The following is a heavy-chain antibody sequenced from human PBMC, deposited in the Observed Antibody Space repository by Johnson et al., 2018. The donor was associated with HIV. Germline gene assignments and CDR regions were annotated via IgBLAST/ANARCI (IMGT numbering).Heavy chain of an antibody. CDR1: GFSFSSYG. J-gene: IGHJ3*01. V-gene: IGHV3-23*04. Sequence: VQLVESGGGVVQPGGSLRLSCAASGFSFSSYGVNWVRQAPGKGLEWVSAISGSGGSTYYADSVKGRFTISRDNAKNSLYLQMNSLRDEDTAVYYCARDLRPPTRTFDLWGQGTMVTVSS. D-gene: IGHD5/OR15-5a*01. CDR3: ARDLRPPTRTFDL. CDR2: ISGSGGST.